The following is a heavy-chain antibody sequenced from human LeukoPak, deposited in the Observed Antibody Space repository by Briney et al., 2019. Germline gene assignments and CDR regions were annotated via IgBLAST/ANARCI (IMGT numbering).Heavy chain of an antibody. D-gene: IGHD3-9*01. CDR2: IYYSGTT. J-gene: IGHJ4*02. V-gene: IGHV4-59*01. Sequence: SETLSLTCTVSGGSISSYYWSWIRQPPGKGLEWIGYIYYSGTTNYNPSLKSRVTISVDTSKNQFSLKLNSVTPADTAVYYCARGFGYFDWFPVYWGRGTLVTVSS. CDR1: GGSISSYY. CDR3: ARGFGYFDWFPVY.